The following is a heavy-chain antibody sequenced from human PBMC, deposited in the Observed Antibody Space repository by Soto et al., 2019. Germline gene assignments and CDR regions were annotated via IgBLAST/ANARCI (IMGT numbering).Heavy chain of an antibody. D-gene: IGHD3-10*01. CDR1: GYSISRGYY. J-gene: IGHJ5*02. CDR3: ALHTFYFGHSPQYNNWFDH. Sequence: PSETLSLTCVVSGYSISRGYYWGWIRQPPGKGLEWIGSIHHNGNTYYNPSLKSRVTLSIDTSKNQFSLKLSSVTAADTAVYYCALHTFYFGHSPQYNNWFDHWGQGTLVTVSS. V-gene: IGHV4-38-2*01. CDR2: IHHNGNT.